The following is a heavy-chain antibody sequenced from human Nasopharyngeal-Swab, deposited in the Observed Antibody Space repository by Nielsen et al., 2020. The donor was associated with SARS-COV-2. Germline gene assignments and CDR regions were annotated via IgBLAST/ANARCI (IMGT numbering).Heavy chain of an antibody. CDR1: GGSISSSNW. Sequence: GSLRLSCAVSGGSISSSNWWSWVRQPPGKGLEWIGEIYHSGSTNYNPSLKSRVTISVDKSKNQFSLKLSSVTAADTAVYYCARVSPGSSWYPYYFDYWGQGTRVTVSS. J-gene: IGHJ4*02. CDR2: IYHSGST. CDR3: ARVSPGSSWYPYYFDY. V-gene: IGHV4-4*02. D-gene: IGHD6-13*01.